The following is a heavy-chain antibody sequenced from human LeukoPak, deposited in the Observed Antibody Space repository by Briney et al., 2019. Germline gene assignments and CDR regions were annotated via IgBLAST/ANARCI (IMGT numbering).Heavy chain of an antibody. V-gene: IGHV1-2*02. CDR3: ARTTVTTIDY. J-gene: IGHJ4*02. D-gene: IGHD4-17*01. CDR2: INPNTGGT. CDR1: GYTFTGYY. Sequence: GASVKVSCKASGYTFTGYYMHWVRQAPGQGLEWMGWINPNTGGTNYAQKFQGRVTMTRDMSTSTVYMELSSLRSEDTAVYYCARTTVTTIDYWGQGTLVTVSS.